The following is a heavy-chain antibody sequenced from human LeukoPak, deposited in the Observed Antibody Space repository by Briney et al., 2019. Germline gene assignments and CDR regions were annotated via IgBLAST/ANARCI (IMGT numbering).Heavy chain of an antibody. D-gene: IGHD3-22*01. J-gene: IGHJ4*02. Sequence: SVKVSCKASGFTFTTSAMQWVRQARGQRLERIGWVVVGSGNTNYAQKFQEGVTITRDMSTSTAFMELSSLRSEDTAVYYCAAAYRYFYDRGGYFDYWGQGTLVTVSS. CDR1: GFTFTTSA. CDR2: VVVGSGNT. V-gene: IGHV1-58*02. CDR3: AAAYRYFYDRGGYFDY.